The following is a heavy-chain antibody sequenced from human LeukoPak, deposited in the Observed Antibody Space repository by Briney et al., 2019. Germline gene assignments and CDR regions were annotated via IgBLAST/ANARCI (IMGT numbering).Heavy chain of an antibody. CDR2: IYYSGST. Sequence: PSETLSLTCTVSSDSIRSYYWSWIRQPPGKGLEWIGHIYYSGSTNYNPSLKSRVTISVDTSKNQFSLKLSSVTAADTAVYYCARGGNTMGDWGQGTLVTVSS. J-gene: IGHJ4*02. CDR3: ARGGNTMGD. CDR1: SDSIRSYY. D-gene: IGHD3-10*01. V-gene: IGHV4-59*01.